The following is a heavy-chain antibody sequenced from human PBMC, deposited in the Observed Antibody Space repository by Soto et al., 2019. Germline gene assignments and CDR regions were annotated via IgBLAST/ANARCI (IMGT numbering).Heavy chain of an antibody. J-gene: IGHJ3*02. CDR3: ADRNGVYYYDRGGYYGFDI. CDR2: IYWDDDT. Sequence: QITLKESGPTLVKPTQTLTLTCPFSGFSLSTSGVGVGWIRQPPGKALEWLALIYWDDDTRYSPSLKRRPTIPKYTSKNRVVLTLTNLYPLDTATSSCADRNGVYYYDRGGYYGFDIWGQRTMVTVSS. V-gene: IGHV2-5*02. D-gene: IGHD3-22*01. CDR1: GFSLSTSGVG.